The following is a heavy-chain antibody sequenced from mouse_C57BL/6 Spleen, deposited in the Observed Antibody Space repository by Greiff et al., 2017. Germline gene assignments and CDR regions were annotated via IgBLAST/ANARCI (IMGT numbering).Heavy chain of an antibody. CDR2: IYPGGGYT. CDR3: ARGGYCPSAMDY. CDR1: GYTFTNYW. J-gene: IGHJ4*01. Sequence: VQLQQSGAELVRPGTSVKMSCKASGYTFTNYWIGWAKQRPGHGLEWIGDIYPGGGYTNYNEKFKGKATLTADKSSSTASMQYSNLTSTDSAIYYCARGGYCPSAMDYWGQGTSVTVSS. D-gene: IGHD2-3*01. V-gene: IGHV1-63*01.